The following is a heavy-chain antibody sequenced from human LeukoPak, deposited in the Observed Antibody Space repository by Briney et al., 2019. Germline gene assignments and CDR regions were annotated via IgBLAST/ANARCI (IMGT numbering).Heavy chain of an antibody. CDR1: GYSFTSYW. CDR2: IYPGDSDT. Sequence: GESLQISCKGSGYSFTSYWIGWVRQMPGKGLEWMGIIYPGDSDTRYSPSFQGQVTISADKSISTASLQWSTLKASDTAIYYCARLNWARGFGDYNFNAMDYWGQGTLVTVSS. J-gene: IGHJ4*02. CDR3: ARLNWARGFGDYNFNAMDY. D-gene: IGHD5-12*01. V-gene: IGHV5-51*01.